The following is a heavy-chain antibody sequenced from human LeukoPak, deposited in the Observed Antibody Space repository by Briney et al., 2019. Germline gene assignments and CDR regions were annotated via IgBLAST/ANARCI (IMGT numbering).Heavy chain of an antibody. CDR2: IKQDGSEK. CDR3: ARWGLRYYDSSGYYYPFDY. V-gene: IGHV3-7*01. J-gene: IGHJ4*02. CDR1: GFTFSQYW. Sequence: GGSLRLSCAASGFTFSQYWMSWVRQAPGKGLEWVANIKQDGSEKYYVDSVKGRFTISRDNAKNSLYLQMNSLRAEDTAVYYCARWGLRYYDSSGYYYPFDYWGQGTLVTVSS. D-gene: IGHD3-22*01.